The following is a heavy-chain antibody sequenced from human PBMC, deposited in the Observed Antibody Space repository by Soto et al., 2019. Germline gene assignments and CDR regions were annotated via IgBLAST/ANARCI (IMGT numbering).Heavy chain of an antibody. J-gene: IGHJ4*02. Sequence: GSLRLSCAASGFTFSNYVMSWVRQAPGKGLEWVSSISGSGDNTYYADSVKGRFTISRDNSKNTLFLQMNSLRAEDTAVYYCTRLPRHPLPPFDFWGQGTLVTVSS. CDR2: ISGSGDNT. CDR3: TRLPRHPLPPFDF. CDR1: GFTFSNYV. V-gene: IGHV3-23*01.